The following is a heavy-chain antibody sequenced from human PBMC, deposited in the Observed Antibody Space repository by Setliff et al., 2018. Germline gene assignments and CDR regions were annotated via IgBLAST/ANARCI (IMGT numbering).Heavy chain of an antibody. J-gene: IGHJ4*02. Sequence: PSETLSLTCAASGGSFSSGVYYWGWIRQPPGKGLEWIGRIYHGGKTYYNTSLESRLTISVDTSKNQFSLKLRSVTAADTAVYYCARTGTYRYFDSWGQGTLVTVSS. D-gene: IGHD1-1*01. CDR2: IYHGGKT. CDR3: ARTGTYRYFDS. V-gene: IGHV4-39*01. CDR1: GGSFSSGVYY.